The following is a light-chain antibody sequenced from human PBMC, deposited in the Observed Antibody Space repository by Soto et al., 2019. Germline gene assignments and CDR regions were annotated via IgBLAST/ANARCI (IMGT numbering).Light chain of an antibody. CDR1: QIVLSSSNTKKY. V-gene: IGKV4-1*01. CDR3: QQHYNTPWT. Sequence: SLIARRTASLCMSLGARATYSKKSSQIVLSSSNTKKYLAWYQQKTGQPPKLLIYWASTRESGVPDRFCGSGAGTNITHTISSRLAEDVVVYYCQQHYNTPWTFGQGTKVDIK. CDR2: WAS. J-gene: IGKJ1*01.